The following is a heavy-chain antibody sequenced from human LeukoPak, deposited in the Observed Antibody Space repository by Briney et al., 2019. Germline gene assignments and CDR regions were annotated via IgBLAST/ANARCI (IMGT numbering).Heavy chain of an antibody. CDR2: MNPNSGNT. V-gene: IGHV1-8*01. D-gene: IGHD6-19*01. Sequence: ASVKVSCKASRYTFTTYVINWVRQATGQGLEWMGWMNPNSGNTAYTQKFQGRVTMTRNTSISTAYMELSSLRSEDTAVYYCARGRGSGHKENWFDPWGQGTLVTVSS. CDR1: RYTFTTYV. CDR3: ARGRGSGHKENWFDP. J-gene: IGHJ5*02.